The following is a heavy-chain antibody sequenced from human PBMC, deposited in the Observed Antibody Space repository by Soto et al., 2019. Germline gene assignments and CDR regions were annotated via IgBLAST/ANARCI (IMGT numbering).Heavy chain of an antibody. D-gene: IGHD6-13*01. J-gene: IGHJ4*02. V-gene: IGHV3-30*04. Sequence: QVQLVESGGGVVQPGRSLRLSCAASGFTFSSFAMHCVRQAPGKGLEWVAILSYDGRNKYYADSVKGRFTISRDNSKNTLYLQMNSLRAEDTAVYYCASQWAAAGTINYWGQGTLVTVSS. CDR1: GFTFSSFA. CDR2: LSYDGRNK. CDR3: ASQWAAAGTINY.